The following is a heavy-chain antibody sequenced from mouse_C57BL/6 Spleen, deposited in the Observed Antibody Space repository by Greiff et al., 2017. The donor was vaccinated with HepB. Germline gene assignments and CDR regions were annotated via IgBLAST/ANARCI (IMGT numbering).Heavy chain of an antibody. CDR3: AREPDYYGSSYYFDY. CDR2: IYPRSGNT. V-gene: IGHV1-81*01. J-gene: IGHJ2*01. CDR1: GYTFTSYG. D-gene: IGHD1-1*01. Sequence: VQRVESGAELARPGASVKLSCKASGYTFTSYGISWVKQRTGQGLEWIGEIYPRSGNTYYNEKFKGKATLTADKSSSTAYMELRSLTSEDSAVYFCAREPDYYGSSYYFDYWGQGTTLTVSS.